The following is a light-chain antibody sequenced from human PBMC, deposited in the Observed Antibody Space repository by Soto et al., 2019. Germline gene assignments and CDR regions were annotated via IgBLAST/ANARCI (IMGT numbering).Light chain of an antibody. CDR1: QSVSSSY. CDR3: KQFRNWPWT. CDR2: NAS. J-gene: IGKJ1*01. V-gene: IGKV3D-20*02. Sequence: EIVLTQSPGTLSLSPGERATLSCRASQSVSSSYLAWYQQKPGQAPRLLIYNASSRATGVQARISGSGSGTEFTLAIRSLQSEDFAVYYCKQFRNWPWTFGQGTKVDI.